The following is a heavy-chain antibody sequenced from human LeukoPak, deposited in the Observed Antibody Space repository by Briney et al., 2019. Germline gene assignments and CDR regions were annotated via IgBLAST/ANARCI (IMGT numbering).Heavy chain of an antibody. D-gene: IGHD5-18*01. CDR2: ISGSGGSA. J-gene: IGHJ6*03. Sequence: GGSLRLSCAASGFTFSSYAMSWVRQAPGKGLEWVSAISGSGGSAYYADSVKGRFTISRDNSKNTLYLQMNSLRAEDTAVYYCAKGGSYSYGYYYYYYMDVWGKGTTVTVSS. CDR1: GFTFSSYA. CDR3: AKGGSYSYGYYYYYYMDV. V-gene: IGHV3-23*01.